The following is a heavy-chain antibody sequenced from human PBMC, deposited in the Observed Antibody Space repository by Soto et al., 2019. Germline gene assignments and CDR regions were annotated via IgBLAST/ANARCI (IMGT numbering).Heavy chain of an antibody. CDR3: ATAGYGQYAAHYEALAV. D-gene: IGHD3-22*01. V-gene: IGHV4-38-2*01. J-gene: IGHJ6*03. CDR2: IYHSGTT. Sequence: SDTLSLTWAVSGYSIGSGYYWGWIRQPPGKGLEWIGNIYHSGTTYYNPSLESRVTISVDTSNNQFSLKLNSVTAADTAVYYWATAGYGQYAAHYEALAVGGKGTSGT. CDR1: GYSIGSGYY.